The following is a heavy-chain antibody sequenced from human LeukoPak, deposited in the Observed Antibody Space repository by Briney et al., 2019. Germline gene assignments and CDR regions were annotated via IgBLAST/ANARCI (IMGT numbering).Heavy chain of an antibody. Sequence: GGSLRLSCTASGFTFGDYAMSWLRQAPGKGLEWVGFIRSKAYGGTTECAASVKGRFTISRDDSKSIANLQMNSLKTEDTAVYYCTREGHDILTGYYMTIVYWGQGDLVSVSS. D-gene: IGHD3-9*01. CDR2: IRSKAYGGTT. CDR1: GFTFGDYA. J-gene: IGHJ4*02. CDR3: TREGHDILTGYYMTIVY. V-gene: IGHV3-49*03.